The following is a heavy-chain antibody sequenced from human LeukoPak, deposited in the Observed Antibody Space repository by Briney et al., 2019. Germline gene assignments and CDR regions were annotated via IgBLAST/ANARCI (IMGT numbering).Heavy chain of an antibody. CDR3: AKGGTRGSTSYFDY. CDR2: ISGSGDTT. D-gene: IGHD2-2*01. J-gene: IGHJ4*02. CDR1: GFTFSNYV. V-gene: IGHV3-23*01. Sequence: GGSLRLSCAASGFTFSNYVMSWVRQAPGKGLEWVSAISGSGDTTYYADSVKGRFTISRDNSKNTLYLQMNSLRAEDTAVYYCAKGGTRGSTSYFDYWGQGTLVTVSS.